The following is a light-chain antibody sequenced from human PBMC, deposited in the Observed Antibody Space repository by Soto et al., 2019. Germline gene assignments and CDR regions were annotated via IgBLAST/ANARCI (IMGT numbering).Light chain of an antibody. Sequence: EIVLTQSPGTLSLSPGERATLSCRASQSVSSSYLAWYQQKPGQAPRLLIYGASSRATGIPDRFSGSGSGTDFTLTIRRLEPADFAVYYCQQYGASPYPFGQGTKLETK. CDR3: QQYGASPYP. CDR2: GAS. J-gene: IGKJ2*01. V-gene: IGKV3-20*01. CDR1: QSVSSSY.